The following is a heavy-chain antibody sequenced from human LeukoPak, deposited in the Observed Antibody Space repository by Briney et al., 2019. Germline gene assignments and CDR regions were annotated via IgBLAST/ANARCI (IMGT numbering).Heavy chain of an antibody. Sequence: ASVKVSCKASGYTFTSYDINWVRQATGQGLEWMGWMNPNSGNTGYAQKFQGRVTMTRSTSISTAYMELSSLRSEDTAVYYCARGCRPYYYGSGSYSDWGQGTLVTVSS. CDR1: GYTFTSYD. CDR3: ARGCRPYYYGSGSYSD. J-gene: IGHJ4*02. V-gene: IGHV1-8*01. D-gene: IGHD3-10*01. CDR2: MNPNSGNT.